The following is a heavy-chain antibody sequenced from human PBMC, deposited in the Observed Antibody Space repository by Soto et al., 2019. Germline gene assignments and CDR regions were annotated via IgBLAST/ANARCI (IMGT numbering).Heavy chain of an antibody. CDR3: ARDITDFGVVIHYYYYGMDV. D-gene: IGHD3-3*01. CDR2: IWYDGSNK. J-gene: IGHJ6*02. Sequence: PGGSLRLSCAAAGFTFSSYGMHWVRQAPGKGLEWVAVIWYDGSNKYYADSVKGRFTISRDNYKNTLYLQMNSLRAEDTAVYYCARDITDFGVVIHYYYYGMDVWGQGTTVTVSS. V-gene: IGHV3-33*01. CDR1: GFTFSSYG.